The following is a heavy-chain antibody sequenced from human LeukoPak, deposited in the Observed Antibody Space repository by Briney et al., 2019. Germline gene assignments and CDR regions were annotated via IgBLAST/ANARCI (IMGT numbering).Heavy chain of an antibody. CDR2: INPSGGST. CDR1: GYTFTSYY. Sequence: GASVKVSCKASGYTFTSYYMHWVRQAPGQGLERMGIINPSGGSTSYAQKFQGRVTMTRNTSISTAYMELSSLRSEDTAVYYCARGLAPRVFGVVIIQRDYFDYWGQGTLVTVSS. CDR3: ARGLAPRVFGVVIIQRDYFDY. J-gene: IGHJ4*02. V-gene: IGHV1-46*01. D-gene: IGHD3-3*01.